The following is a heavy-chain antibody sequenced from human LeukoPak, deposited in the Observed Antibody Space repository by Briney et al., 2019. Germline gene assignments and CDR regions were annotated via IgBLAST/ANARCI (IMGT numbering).Heavy chain of an antibody. CDR3: ARHGVDTAMGDYYFDY. Sequence: SETLSLTCTVSGGSISSYYWSWIRQPAGKGLEWIGRIYTSGSTNYNPSLKSRVTMSVDTSKNQFSLKLSSVTAADTAVYYCARHGVDTAMGDYYFDYWGQGTLVTVSS. CDR2: IYTSGST. V-gene: IGHV4-4*07. CDR1: GGSISSYY. D-gene: IGHD5-18*01. J-gene: IGHJ4*02.